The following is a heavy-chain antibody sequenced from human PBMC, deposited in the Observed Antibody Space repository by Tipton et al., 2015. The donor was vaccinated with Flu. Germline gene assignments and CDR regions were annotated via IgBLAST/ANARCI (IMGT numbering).Heavy chain of an antibody. V-gene: IGHV3-53*01. CDR3: ARGDYYYGMDV. CDR2: IYSDGNT. Sequence: QLVQSGGGLIQPGGSLRLSCAASGFTVSSSNYMSWVRQAPGKGLACVSIIYSDGNTYYTDSVKGRFTISRDNSKNTVYVQMNRLRAEDTALYYCARGDYYYGMDVWGQGTTVTVSS. CDR1: GFTVSSSNY. J-gene: IGHJ6*02.